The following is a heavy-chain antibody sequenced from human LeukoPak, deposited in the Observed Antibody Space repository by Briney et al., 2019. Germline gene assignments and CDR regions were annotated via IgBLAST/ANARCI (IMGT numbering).Heavy chain of an antibody. D-gene: IGHD4-17*01. V-gene: IGHV1-2*02. CDR1: GYTFTGYY. CDR2: INPNSGGT. Sequence: GASVKVSCKASGYTFTGYYMHWVRQAPGQGLEWMGWINPNSGGTNYAQRFQGRVTMTRDTSISTAYMDLNRLRSDDTAVYYCARADTVSFDYWGQGTLVTVSS. J-gene: IGHJ4*02. CDR3: ARADTVSFDY.